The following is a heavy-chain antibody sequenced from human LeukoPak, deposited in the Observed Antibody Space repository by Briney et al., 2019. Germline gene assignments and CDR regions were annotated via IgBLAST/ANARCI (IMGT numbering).Heavy chain of an antibody. D-gene: IGHD5-18*01. CDR2: IYSGGST. CDR3: ARDVDTAMAQDY. Sequence: GGSLRLSCAASGFTFGSYAMSWVRQAPGKGLEWVSVIYSGGSTYYADSVKGRFTISRDNSKNTLYLQMNSLRAEDTAVYYCARDVDTAMAQDYWGQGTLVTVSS. V-gene: IGHV3-66*01. CDR1: GFTFGSYA. J-gene: IGHJ4*02.